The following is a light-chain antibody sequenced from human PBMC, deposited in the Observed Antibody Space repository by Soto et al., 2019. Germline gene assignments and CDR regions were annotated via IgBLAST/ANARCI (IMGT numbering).Light chain of an antibody. J-gene: IGLJ1*01. CDR3: QSYDSRLSGSGV. V-gene: IGLV1-40*01. CDR2: GNT. Sequence: QSVLTQPPSVSGAPGQRVTISCTGSSSNIGAGYDVHWYQQLPGTAPKLLIYGNTNRPSGVPDRCSGSKSGTSASLAITGLQAEDEADYYCQSYDSRLSGSGVFGPGTKVTVL. CDR1: SSNIGAGYD.